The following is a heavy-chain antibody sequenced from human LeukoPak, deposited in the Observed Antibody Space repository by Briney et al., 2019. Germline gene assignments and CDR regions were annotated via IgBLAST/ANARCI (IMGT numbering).Heavy chain of an antibody. CDR3: ARSKAVAGTRAAFGI. CDR1: GGSISSYY. D-gene: IGHD6-19*01. V-gene: IGHV4-4*07. CDR2: IYTSGST. J-gene: IGHJ3*02. Sequence: SETLSLTCTVSGGSISSYYWSWIRQPAGKGLEWIGRIYTSGSTNYNPSLKSRVTMSVDTSKNQFSLKLSSVTAADTAVYYCARSKAVAGTRAAFGIWGQGTMVTVSS.